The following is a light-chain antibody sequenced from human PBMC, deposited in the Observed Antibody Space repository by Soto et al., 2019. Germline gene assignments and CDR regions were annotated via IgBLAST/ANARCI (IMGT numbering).Light chain of an antibody. Sequence: QSVLTQPPSVSGAPGQRVTISCTGSSSNIGAGYDVHWYQHLPGTAPKLLIYGNTNRPSGVPDRFSGSKSGTSASLAITGLQAEDEADYYCKSHDSSLNSWVFGGGTKLTV. J-gene: IGLJ3*02. CDR3: KSHDSSLNSWV. CDR1: SSNIGAGYD. V-gene: IGLV1-40*01. CDR2: GNT.